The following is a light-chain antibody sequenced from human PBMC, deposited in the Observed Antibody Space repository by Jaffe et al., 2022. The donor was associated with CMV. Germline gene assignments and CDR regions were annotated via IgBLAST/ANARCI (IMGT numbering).Light chain of an antibody. V-gene: IGKV2D-29*01. J-gene: IGKJ5*01. CDR2: EAS. CDR1: QSLLHTDGRTY. CDR3: MQCIHLPMT. Sequence: DIVLTQTPLSLSVTPGQPASISCKSSQSLLHTDGRTYLYWYLQKPGQPPKVLIYEASNRFSGAPDRFSGSGSGTDFTLTISRVEAEDVGIYYCMQCIHLPMTFGQGTRLEIK.